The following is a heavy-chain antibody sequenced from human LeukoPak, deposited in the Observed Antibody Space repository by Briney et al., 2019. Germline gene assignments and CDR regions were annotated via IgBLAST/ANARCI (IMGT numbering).Heavy chain of an antibody. CDR3: ARDFSIAAAGTVPGTFDY. CDR2: INHSGST. Sequence: SETLSLTCAVYGGSFSGYYWSWIRQPPGKGLEWIGEINHSGSTNYNPSLKSRVTISVDTSKNQFSLKLSSVTAADTAVYYCARDFSIAAAGTVPGTFDYWGQGTLVTVSS. CDR1: GGSFSGYY. D-gene: IGHD6-13*01. J-gene: IGHJ4*02. V-gene: IGHV4-34*01.